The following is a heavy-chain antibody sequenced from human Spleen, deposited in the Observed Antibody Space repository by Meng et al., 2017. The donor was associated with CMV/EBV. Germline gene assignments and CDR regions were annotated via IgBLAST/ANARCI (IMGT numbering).Heavy chain of an antibody. J-gene: IGHJ5*02. CDR1: GFPFSGSA. CDR2: ISGSVGNT. D-gene: IGHD2-2*03. V-gene: IGHV3-23*01. Sequence: GFPFSGSAMGWVRQAPGKGLEWVSSISGSVGNTYYADSVKGRFTVSRDNSGDTLYLQMNSLRAEDTAVYYCAREEAMVGYYTNWFDAWGQGTLVTVSS. CDR3: AREEAMVGYYTNWFDA.